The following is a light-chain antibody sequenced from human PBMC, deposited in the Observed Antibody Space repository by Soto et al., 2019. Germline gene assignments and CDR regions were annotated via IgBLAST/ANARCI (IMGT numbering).Light chain of an antibody. CDR2: DVG. CDR3: SSCRTVSPDA. J-gene: IGLJ1*01. Sequence: QSALTQPASVSGSPGQSITIACTGTSSDIGGYNFVSWYQQHPGKAPKLLIYDVGNRPSGVSNRFSGSKSGNTASLTISGLQYEYAAHDSCSSCRTVSPDAVGTGTKATVL. CDR1: SSDIGGYNF. V-gene: IGLV2-14*01.